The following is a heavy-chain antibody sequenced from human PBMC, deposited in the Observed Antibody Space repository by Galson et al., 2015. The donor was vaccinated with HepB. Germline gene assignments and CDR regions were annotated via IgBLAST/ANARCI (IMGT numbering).Heavy chain of an antibody. D-gene: IGHD5-12*01. Sequence: SVKVSCKASGYTFTSYAMNWVRQAPGQGLEWMGWINTNTGNPTYAQGFTGRFVFSLDTSVSTAYLQVSSLKAEDTAVYYCARFPAPGIVATPTSSYFDYWGQGTLVTVSS. V-gene: IGHV7-4-1*02. CDR1: GYTFTSYA. CDR3: ARFPAPGIVATPTSSYFDY. J-gene: IGHJ4*02. CDR2: INTNTGNP.